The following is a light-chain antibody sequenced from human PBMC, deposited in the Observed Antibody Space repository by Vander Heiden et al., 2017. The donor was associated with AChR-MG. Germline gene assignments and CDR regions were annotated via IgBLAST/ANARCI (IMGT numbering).Light chain of an antibody. CDR2: DDS. V-gene: IGLV3-21*03. CDR3: QVWDSSSDLVV. Sequence: SYVLTPPPSVSVASGKTARITCGGNNIGSKSVHWYQQKPGQAPVLVVYDDSDRPSGIPEGFSGSNSGNTATLTISRVEAGDEADYYCQVWDSSSDLVVFGGGTKLTVL. CDR1: NIGSKS. J-gene: IGLJ2*01.